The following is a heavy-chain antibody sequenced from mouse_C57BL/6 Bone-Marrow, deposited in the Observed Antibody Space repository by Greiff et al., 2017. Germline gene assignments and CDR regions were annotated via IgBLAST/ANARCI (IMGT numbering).Heavy chain of an antibody. CDR2: ISSGSSTI. D-gene: IGHD1-1*01. CDR3: ARAFYYYGSSVDY. Sequence: EVKLVESGGGLVKPGGSLKLSCAASGFTFSDYGMHWVRQAPETGLEWVAYISSGSSTIYYADTVKGRFTISRDNAKNTRFLQMTSLRSEDTAMYYCARAFYYYGSSVDYWGQGTTLTVSS. CDR1: GFTFSDYG. J-gene: IGHJ2*01. V-gene: IGHV5-17*01.